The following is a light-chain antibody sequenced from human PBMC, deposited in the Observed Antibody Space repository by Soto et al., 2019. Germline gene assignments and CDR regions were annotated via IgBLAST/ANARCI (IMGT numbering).Light chain of an antibody. Sequence: EIVLTQSPGTLSLSPGERATLSCRASQSVSSSYLAWYQQKPGQAPRLLIYGASSRATGIPDRFSGSGSGTDFTLTISRLEPEDFATYHCQQLNTLPFTFGQGTRLEIK. V-gene: IGKV3-20*01. J-gene: IGKJ5*01. CDR1: QSVSSSY. CDR2: GAS. CDR3: QQLNTLPFT.